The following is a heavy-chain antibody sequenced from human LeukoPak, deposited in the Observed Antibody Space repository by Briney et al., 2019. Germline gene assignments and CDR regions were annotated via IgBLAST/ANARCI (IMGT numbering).Heavy chain of an antibody. CDR2: INHSGST. V-gene: IGHV4-34*01. CDR1: GGSFSGYY. J-gene: IGHJ5*02. D-gene: IGHD6-6*01. CDR3: ARGGGIAARRVNWFDP. Sequence: SETLSLTCAVYGGSFSGYYWSWLRQPPGRGLEWIGEINHSGSTNYNPSLKSRVTISVDTSKNQFSLKLSSVTAADTAVYYCARGGGIAARRVNWFDPWGQGTLVTVSS.